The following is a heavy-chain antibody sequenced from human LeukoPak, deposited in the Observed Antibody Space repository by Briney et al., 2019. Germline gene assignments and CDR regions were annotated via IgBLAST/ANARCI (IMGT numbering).Heavy chain of an antibody. CDR2: IYYSGST. J-gene: IGHJ4*02. D-gene: IGHD3-22*01. CDR1: GGSISSYY. V-gene: IGHV4-59*08. Sequence: PSETLSLTCTVSGGSISSYYWSWIRQPPGKGLEWIGYIYYSGSTNYNPSLKSRVTISVDTSKYLFSLKLSSVTAADTAVYYCARLYYYDSSGYLDCWGQGTLVTVSS. CDR3: ARLYYYDSSGYLDC.